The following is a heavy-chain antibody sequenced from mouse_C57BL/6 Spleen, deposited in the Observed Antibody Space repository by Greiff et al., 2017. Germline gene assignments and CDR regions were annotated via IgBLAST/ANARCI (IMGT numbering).Heavy chain of an antibody. CDR3: ARGRDTFIDY. J-gene: IGHJ2*01. CDR2: IYPGDGDT. Sequence: QVQLQQSGPELVKPGASVKISCKASGYAFSSSWMNWVKQRPGKGLEWIGRIYPGDGDTNYNGKFKGKATLTADKSSSTAYMQLSSLTSEDSAVYLCARGRDTFIDYWSQGITLT. V-gene: IGHV1-82*01. CDR1: GYAFSSSW. D-gene: IGHD3-3*01.